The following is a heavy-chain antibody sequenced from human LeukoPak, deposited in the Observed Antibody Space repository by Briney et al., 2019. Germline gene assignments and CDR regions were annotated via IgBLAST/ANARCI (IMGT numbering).Heavy chain of an antibody. D-gene: IGHD6-13*01. CDR1: GFTFSSYS. Sequence: GGSLRLSCAASGFTFSSYSVNWVRQAPGKGLEWVSSISSSSSYIYYADSVKGRFTISRDNAKNSLYLQMNSLRAEDTAVYYCARGYSSSWYGPNDWGQGTLVTVSS. CDR3: ARGYSSSWYGPND. V-gene: IGHV3-21*01. J-gene: IGHJ4*02. CDR2: ISSSSSYI.